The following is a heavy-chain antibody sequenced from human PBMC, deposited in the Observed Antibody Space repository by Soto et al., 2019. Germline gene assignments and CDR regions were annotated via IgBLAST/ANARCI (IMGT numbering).Heavy chain of an antibody. Sequence: GGSPRLSCAASGFTFCSYWMHWVRQDPGKGLVWVSRINSDGSSTSYADSVKGRFTISRDNAKNTLYLQMNSLRAEDTAVYYCARDREYYDILTGYYKGPPYYYYGMDVWGQGTTVTVSS. CDR3: ARDREYYDILTGYYKGPPYYYYGMDV. CDR2: INSDGSST. J-gene: IGHJ6*02. V-gene: IGHV3-74*01. D-gene: IGHD3-9*01. CDR1: GFTFCSYW.